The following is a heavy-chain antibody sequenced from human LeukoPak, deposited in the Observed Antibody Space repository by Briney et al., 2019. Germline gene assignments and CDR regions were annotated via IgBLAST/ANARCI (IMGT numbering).Heavy chain of an antibody. Sequence: SVTVSCTASGYTFTSYVITWVRQAPGQGLEWMGGIIPIFGTSNYAQRFQGRVTITADESTSTAYMELSSLRSEDTAVYYYGSGSYYKVGRLDFWGQGTLVTVSS. CDR2: IIPIFGTS. CDR3: GSGSYYKVGRLDF. J-gene: IGHJ4*02. D-gene: IGHD3-10*01. CDR1: GYTFTSYV. V-gene: IGHV1-69*13.